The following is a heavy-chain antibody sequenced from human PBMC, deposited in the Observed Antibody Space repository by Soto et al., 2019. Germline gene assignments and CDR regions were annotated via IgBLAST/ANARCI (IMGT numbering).Heavy chain of an antibody. J-gene: IGHJ4*02. CDR1: GGSISSGGYY. V-gene: IGHV4-31*03. CDR2: ISYSGST. CDR3: ARSSTSANYSDY. D-gene: IGHD2-2*01. Sequence: QVQLQESGPGLVKPSQTLSLTCTVSGGSISSGGYYWSWIRQHPGKGLEWIGYISYSGSTYYTPSLKSRVTIAVDTSKNQVSLKLSSVTAADTAVYYCARSSTSANYSDYWGQGTMVTVSS.